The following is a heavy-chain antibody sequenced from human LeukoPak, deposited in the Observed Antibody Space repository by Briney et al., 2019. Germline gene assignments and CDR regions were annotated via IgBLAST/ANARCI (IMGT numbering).Heavy chain of an antibody. CDR3: AREVYYYDSSGYYDDY. CDR2: IYYSGST. D-gene: IGHD3-22*01. Sequence: SQTLSLTCTVSGGSISSGDYYWSWIRQPPGEGLEWIGYIYYSGSTYYNPSLKSRVTISVDTSKNQFSLKLSSVTAADTAVYYCAREVYYYDSSGYYDDYWGQGTLVTVSS. V-gene: IGHV4-30-4*08. J-gene: IGHJ4*02. CDR1: GGSISSGDYY.